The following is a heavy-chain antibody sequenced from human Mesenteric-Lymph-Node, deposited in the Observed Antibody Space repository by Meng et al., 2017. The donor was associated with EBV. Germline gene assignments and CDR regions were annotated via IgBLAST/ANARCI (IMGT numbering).Heavy chain of an antibody. Sequence: QVQLVESGGGLVQPGRSLRLSCAASGFTFSSYVMHWVRQAPGKGLEWVALISYDGSDKYYAASVKGRFTISRDNSKNTLYLQMNSLRAGDTAVYYCATVPREKYYGRDWYFGLWGRGTLVTVSS. J-gene: IGHJ2*01. CDR1: GFTFSSYV. D-gene: IGHD2/OR15-2a*01. V-gene: IGHV3-30-3*01. CDR3: ATVPREKYYGRDWYFGL. CDR2: ISYDGSDK.